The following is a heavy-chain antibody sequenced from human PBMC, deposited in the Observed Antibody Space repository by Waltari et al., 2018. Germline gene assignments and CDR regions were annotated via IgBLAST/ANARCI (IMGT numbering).Heavy chain of an antibody. D-gene: IGHD5-18*01. CDR3: ARGYRGYSDGEYFDY. Sequence: QVQLQQSGPGLVKPSQTLSLTCAISGDTLSSRTPAWSWIRQSPSRGLEWLGRIYYRSKYYYDYAEFVRGRITINPDASRNQFSLNLNSVTPEDTAVYYCARGYRGYSDGEYFDYWGQGTLVTVSS. J-gene: IGHJ4*02. V-gene: IGHV6-1*01. CDR2: IYYRSKYYY. CDR1: GDTLSSRTPA.